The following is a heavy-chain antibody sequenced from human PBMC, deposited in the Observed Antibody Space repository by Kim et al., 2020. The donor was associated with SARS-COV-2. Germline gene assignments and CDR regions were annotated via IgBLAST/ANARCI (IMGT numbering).Heavy chain of an antibody. J-gene: IGHJ6*02. D-gene: IGHD2-15*01. CDR2: INPNSGGT. V-gene: IGHV1-2*02. CDR3: ARVGESCSGGTCYSSYFYGWGV. Sequence: ASVKVSCKASGYTFTGYYMHWVRQAPGQGLEWMGWINPNSGGTKYAEKFQGRVTMTRDTSISTAYMDLSRVRSDDTAVYYCARVGESCSGGTCYSSYFYGWGVGGQGTTVTVPS. CDR1: GYTFTGYY.